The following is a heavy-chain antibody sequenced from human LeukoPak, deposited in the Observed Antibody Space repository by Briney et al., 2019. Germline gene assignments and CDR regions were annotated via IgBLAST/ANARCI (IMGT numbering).Heavy chain of an antibody. CDR1: GGSISSSFYY. J-gene: IGHJ4*02. CDR3: TSSPDSSGWQFDY. D-gene: IGHD6-19*01. V-gene: IGHV4-39*01. CDR2: IYYSGST. Sequence: SETLSLTCTVSGGSISSSFYYWGWIRQPPGKNLEWIGSIYYSGSTYYNPSLKSRVTISVDTSKNQFSLRLSSVTAADTAVYYCTSSPDSSGWQFDYCGQGTLVTVSS.